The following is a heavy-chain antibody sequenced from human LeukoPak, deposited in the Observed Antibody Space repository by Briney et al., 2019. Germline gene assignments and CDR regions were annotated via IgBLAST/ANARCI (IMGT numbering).Heavy chain of an antibody. D-gene: IGHD3-10*01. V-gene: IGHV1-2*02. CDR2: INPNSGGT. CDR3: ARDYYYGSGSNYYYYYGMDV. Sequence: GASVKVSCKASGYTFTGYYTHWVRQAPGQGLEWMGWINPNSGGTNYAQKFQGRVTMTRDTSISTAYMELSRLRSDDTAVYYCARDYYYGSGSNYYYYYGMDVWGQGTTVTVSS. CDR1: GYTFTGYY. J-gene: IGHJ6*02.